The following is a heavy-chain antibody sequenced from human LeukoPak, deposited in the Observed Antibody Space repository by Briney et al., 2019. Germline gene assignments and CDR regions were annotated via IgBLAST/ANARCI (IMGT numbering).Heavy chain of an antibody. Sequence: SETLSLTCAVYGGSFSGYYWSWIRHPPRKGLEWIGEITQTGRTNYNPCFKSRVTISAATSKNQFSLKLSSVTAADTAVYYCARGSPMGNYWGQGTLVTVSS. D-gene: IGHD3-10*01. CDR2: ITQTGRT. V-gene: IGHV4-34*01. CDR1: GGSFSGYY. J-gene: IGHJ4*02. CDR3: ARGSPMGNY.